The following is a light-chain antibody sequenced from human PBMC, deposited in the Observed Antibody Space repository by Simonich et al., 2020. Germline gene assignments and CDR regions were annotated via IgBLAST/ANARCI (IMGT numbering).Light chain of an antibody. Sequence: QSALTQPPSASGSPGQSVTISCPGTSSDVGGYNYVSWYQQHPGKAPKLMSYEVSKRPARVPDRFSGSKSGTTASLTVSGLQAEDEADYYCSSYAGSNNWVFGGGTKLTVL. CDR2: EVS. CDR1: SSDVGGYNY. CDR3: SSYAGSNNWV. J-gene: IGLJ3*02. V-gene: IGLV2-8*01.